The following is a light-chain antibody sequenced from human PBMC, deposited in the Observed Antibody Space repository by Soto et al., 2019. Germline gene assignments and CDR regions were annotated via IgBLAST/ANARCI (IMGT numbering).Light chain of an antibody. J-gene: IGKJ5*01. CDR3: QQRSTWPT. CDR1: QGLGTN. CDR2: DAS. Sequence: EVMMTQSPATLSVSPGERATLSCRASQGLGTNLAWYQQKPGQAPRLLIYDASVRATGTPARFSGSGSGTDFTLTISSLEPEDFALYYCQQRSTWPTFGQGTRLEIK. V-gene: IGKV3D-11*01.